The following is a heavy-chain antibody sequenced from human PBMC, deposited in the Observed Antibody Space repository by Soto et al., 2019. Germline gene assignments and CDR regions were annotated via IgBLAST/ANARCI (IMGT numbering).Heavy chain of an antibody. J-gene: IGHJ3*02. V-gene: IGHV3-9*01. CDR1: GFTFDDYA. D-gene: IGHD3-10*01. Sequence: GGSLRLSCAASGFTFDDYAMHWVRQAPGKGLEWVSGISWNSGSIGYADSVKGRFTISRDNAKNSLYLQMNSLRAEDTALYYCAKDFVGARGEGAFDIWGQGTMVTVSS. CDR2: ISWNSGSI. CDR3: AKDFVGARGEGAFDI.